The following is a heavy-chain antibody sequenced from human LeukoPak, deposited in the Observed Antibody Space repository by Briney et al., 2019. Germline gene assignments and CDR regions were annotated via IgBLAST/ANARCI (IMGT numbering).Heavy chain of an antibody. J-gene: IGHJ4*02. CDR2: INPNSGGT. Sequence: ASVKVSCKASAYTFTGYYMHWVRQAPGQGLEWMGWINPNSGGTNYAQKLQGRVTMTRYTSISTAYMELSRLRSDDTAVYYCAREGGSIAAAGPNYFDYWGQGTLVTVSS. CDR1: AYTFTGYY. D-gene: IGHD6-13*01. V-gene: IGHV1-2*02. CDR3: AREGGSIAAAGPNYFDY.